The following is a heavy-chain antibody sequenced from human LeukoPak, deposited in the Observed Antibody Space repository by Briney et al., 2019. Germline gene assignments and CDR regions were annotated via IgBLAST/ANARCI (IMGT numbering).Heavy chain of an antibody. CDR3: ARADYDYVWGSDD. CDR2: INPNSGGT. D-gene: IGHD3-16*01. Sequence: ASVKVSCKASGYTFTGYYMHWVRQAPGQGLEWKGRINPNSGGTNYAQKFQGRVTMTRDTSISTAYMELSRLRSGDTAVYYCARADYDYVWGSDDWGQGTLVTVSS. J-gene: IGHJ4*02. V-gene: IGHV1-2*06. CDR1: GYTFTGYY.